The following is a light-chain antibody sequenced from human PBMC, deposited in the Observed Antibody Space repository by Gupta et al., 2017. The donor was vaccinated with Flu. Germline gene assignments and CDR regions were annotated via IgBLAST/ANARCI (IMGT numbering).Light chain of an antibody. CDR1: QSISRSY. CDR2: GAS. Sequence: GTLSLSPGERATLSGRASQSISRSYLAWYQQKPGQAPRLLIYGASSRATGIPDRFSGSGSGTDFTLTISRLEPEDFAVYYCQQYGNSAFTFGPGTKVDIK. CDR3: QQYGNSAFT. V-gene: IGKV3-20*01. J-gene: IGKJ3*01.